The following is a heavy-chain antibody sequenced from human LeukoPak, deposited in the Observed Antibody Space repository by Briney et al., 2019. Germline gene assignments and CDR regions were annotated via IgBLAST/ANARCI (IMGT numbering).Heavy chain of an antibody. CDR3: ARASRTYYYDSSGYFWFDP. D-gene: IGHD3-22*01. CDR1: GGTFSSYA. Sequence: SVKVSCKASGGTFSSYAISWVRQAPGQGLEWMGGIIPIFGTANYAQKFQGRVTITTDESTSTAYMELSSLRSEDTAVYYCARASRTYYYDSSGYFWFDPWGQGTLVTVSS. J-gene: IGHJ5*02. CDR2: IIPIFGTA. V-gene: IGHV1-69*05.